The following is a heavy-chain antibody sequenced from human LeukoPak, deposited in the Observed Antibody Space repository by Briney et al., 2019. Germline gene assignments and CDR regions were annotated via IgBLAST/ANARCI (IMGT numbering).Heavy chain of an antibody. D-gene: IGHD6-19*01. CDR2: IKSKTDGGTT. Sequence: GGSLRLSCAASGFTFSNAWMSWVRQAPGKGLEWVGRIKSKTDGGTTDYAAPVKGRFTISRDDSKNTLYLQMNSLKTEDTAVYYCAKDPRPYSSGWYGWYYFDYWGQGTLVTVSS. J-gene: IGHJ4*02. CDR1: GFTFSNAW. V-gene: IGHV3-15*01. CDR3: AKDPRPYSSGWYGWYYFDY.